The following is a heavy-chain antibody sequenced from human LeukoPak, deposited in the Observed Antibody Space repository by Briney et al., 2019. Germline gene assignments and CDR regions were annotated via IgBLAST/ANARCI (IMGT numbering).Heavy chain of an antibody. CDR1: GYSFTNHW. D-gene: IGHD6-13*01. CDR3: ARGIAEAAVTKFDS. V-gene: IGHV5-51*01. J-gene: IGHJ5*01. CDR2: IYPGDSDT. Sequence: GESLKISCKGSGYSFTNHWIGWVRQMPGKGLEWTGIIYPGDSDTRYSPSFQGQVTISADKSISVAYLQWSSLKASGTAMYYCARGIAEAAVTKFDSWGQGTLVTVSS.